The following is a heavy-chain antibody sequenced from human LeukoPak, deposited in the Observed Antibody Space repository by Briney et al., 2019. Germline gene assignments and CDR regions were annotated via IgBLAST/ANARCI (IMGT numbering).Heavy chain of an antibody. CDR3: ARRSGYTYGSVDFDY. V-gene: IGHV4-39*01. J-gene: IGHJ4*02. CDR2: IYYSGSP. Sequence: SETLSLTCTVSGASISSSPYYWGWIRQPPGKGLEWIGSIYYSGSPYYNPSLKSRFTLSVATSNTQLSLKVSSVTAADAAVYYCARRSGYTYGSVDFDYWGQGILVTVSS. CDR1: GASISSSPYY. D-gene: IGHD5-18*01.